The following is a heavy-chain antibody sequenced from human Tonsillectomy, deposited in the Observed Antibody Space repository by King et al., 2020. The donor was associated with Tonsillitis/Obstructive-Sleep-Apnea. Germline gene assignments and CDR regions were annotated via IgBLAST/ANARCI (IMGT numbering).Heavy chain of an antibody. CDR3: ARMVPPRITGTTSDYYYGMDV. Sequence: QLVQSGAEVKKPGSSVKVSCKASGGIFSSYTISWVRQAPGQGLEWMGGIIPMFGIANYAEKFQDRVTVTADRSTSTAYMELSSLRSEDTAMYYCARMVPPRITGTTSDYYYGMDVWGQGTTVTVSS. CDR2: IIPMFGIA. D-gene: IGHD1-7*01. V-gene: IGHV1-69*10. CDR1: GGIFSSYT. J-gene: IGHJ6*02.